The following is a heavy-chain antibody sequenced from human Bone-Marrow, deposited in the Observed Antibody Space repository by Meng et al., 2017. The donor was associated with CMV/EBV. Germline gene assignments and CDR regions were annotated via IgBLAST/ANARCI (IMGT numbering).Heavy chain of an antibody. CDR1: GFTFSSYW. D-gene: IGHD5-18*01. CDR3: ARGYGWHAFDI. V-gene: IGHV3-7*01. CDR2: ANQDGSET. J-gene: IGHJ3*02. Sequence: GESLKISCATSGFTFSSYWMSWVRQAPGKGLEWVASANQDGSETYHVDSVKGRFTISRDNGQNSLYLQMASLTADDTALYYCARGYGWHAFDICGQGTMVTVSS.